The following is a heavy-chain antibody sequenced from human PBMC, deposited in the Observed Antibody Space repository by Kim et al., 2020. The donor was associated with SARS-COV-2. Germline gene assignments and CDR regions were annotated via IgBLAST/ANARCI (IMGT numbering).Heavy chain of an antibody. CDR3: ARELWSGYYSPSRPFDY. Sequence: SETLSLTCAVYGGSFSGYYWSWIRQPPGKGLEWIGEINHSGSTNYNPSLKSRVTISVDTSKNQFSLKLSSVTAADTAVYYCARELWSGYYSPSRPFDYWGQGTLVTVSS. CDR1: GGSFSGYY. J-gene: IGHJ4*02. CDR2: INHSGST. D-gene: IGHD3-3*01. V-gene: IGHV4-34*01.